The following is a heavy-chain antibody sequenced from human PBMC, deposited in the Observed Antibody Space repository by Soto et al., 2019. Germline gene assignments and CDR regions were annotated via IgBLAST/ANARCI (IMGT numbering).Heavy chain of an antibody. CDR3: AKDPRYYDREGSHQYDAFDI. D-gene: IGHD3-22*01. J-gene: IGHJ3*02. V-gene: IGHV3-23*01. Sequence: GGSLRLSXAASGFTFSSYAMSWVRQAPGKGLEWVSAISGSGGSTYYADSVKGRFTISRDNSKNTLYLQMNSLRAEDTAVYYCAKDPRYYDREGSHQYDAFDIWGQGTMVTVSS. CDR2: ISGSGGST. CDR1: GFTFSSYA.